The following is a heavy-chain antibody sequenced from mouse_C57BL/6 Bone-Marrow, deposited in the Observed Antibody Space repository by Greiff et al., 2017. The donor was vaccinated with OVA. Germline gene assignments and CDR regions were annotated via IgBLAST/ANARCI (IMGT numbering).Heavy chain of an antibody. V-gene: IGHV5-2*01. D-gene: IGHD2-5*01. J-gene: IGHJ4*01. CDR3: ARPSIVTTATSFFYYAMDY. CDR1: EYEFPSHD. Sequence: VQLKESGGGLVQPGESLKLSCESNEYEFPSHDMSWVRKTPEKRLELVAAINSDGGSTYYPDTMERRFIISRDNTKKTLYLQMSSLRSEDTALYYCARPSIVTTATSFFYYAMDYWGQGTSVTVSS. CDR2: INSDGGST.